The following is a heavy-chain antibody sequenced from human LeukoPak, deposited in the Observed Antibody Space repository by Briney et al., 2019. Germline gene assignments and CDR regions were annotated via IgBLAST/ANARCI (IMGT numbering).Heavy chain of an antibody. CDR2: ISSSGNTI. J-gene: IGHJ6*03. V-gene: IGHV3-48*01. Sequence: GGSLRLSCAASGFTFDSYNMNWVRQAPGKGLELVSHISSSGNTIYYIDSVKGRFTISRDYAKRSLYLQMNNLRADDTAVYYCARRRTLFEVAVSYYMDVWGRGTTVTVSS. CDR3: ARRRTLFEVAVSYYMDV. D-gene: IGHD3-10*02. CDR1: GFTFDSYN.